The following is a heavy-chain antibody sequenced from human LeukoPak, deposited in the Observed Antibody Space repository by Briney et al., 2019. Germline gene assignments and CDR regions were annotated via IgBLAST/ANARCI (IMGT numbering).Heavy chain of an antibody. V-gene: IGHV1-3*01. CDR3: ARDMGSGSLHY. J-gene: IGHJ4*02. CDR1: GYTFTTYA. CDR2: IDSGNGKT. D-gene: IGHD1-26*01. Sequence: GASVKVSCKASGYTFTTYAIHWVRQAPGQRLEWMGWIDSGNGKTRYSQKFQGRVTITRDTSAGTAYMDLSSLRSEDTAVYYCARDMGSGSLHYWGQGTLVTVSS.